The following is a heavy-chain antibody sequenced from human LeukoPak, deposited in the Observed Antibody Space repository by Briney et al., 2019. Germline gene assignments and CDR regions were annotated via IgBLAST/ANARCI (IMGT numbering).Heavy chain of an antibody. J-gene: IGHJ4*02. V-gene: IGHV3-30*02. CDR1: RFTFSTYG. CDR3: AKDLDGYSYGMLDY. D-gene: IGHD5-18*01. CDR2: IQSDGSNK. Sequence: GGSLRLSCAASRFTFSTYGMHWVRQAPGKGLEWVALIQSDGSNKYYSDSVKGRFTISRDNSKNTLYLQMNSLRAEDTAVYYCAKDLDGYSYGMLDYWGQGTLVTVSS.